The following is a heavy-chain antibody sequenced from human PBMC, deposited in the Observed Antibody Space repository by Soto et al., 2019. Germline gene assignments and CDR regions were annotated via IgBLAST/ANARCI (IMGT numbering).Heavy chain of an antibody. CDR1: GFSLSTSGVG. D-gene: IGHD3-22*01. CDR3: AHLTYYFDSSAYYWYFDL. Sequence: QITLKESGPTLVKPTQTLTLTCTFSGFSLSTSGVGVGWIRQPPGKALEWLALIYWDDDKRYSPSLKSRLTITMETAKNQVVLTITNMDPVDTATYYCAHLTYYFDSSAYYWYFDLWGRGTLVTVSS. V-gene: IGHV2-5*02. J-gene: IGHJ2*01. CDR2: IYWDDDK.